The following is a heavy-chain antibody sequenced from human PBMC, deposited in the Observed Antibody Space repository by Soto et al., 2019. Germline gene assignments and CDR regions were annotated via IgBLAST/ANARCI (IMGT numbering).Heavy chain of an antibody. Sequence: SGGYCWGWTRQKPGKGLEWIGYVYYSGSTNYNPSLKSRVTISVDTSKKQFSLKLNSVTAADRAFYFWPKMAWVIAAYSLHSCGPANLVTAS. V-gene: IGHV4-61*08. D-gene: IGHD2-21*01. J-gene: IGHJ5*01. CDR2: VYYSGST. CDR1: SGGYC. CDR3: PKMAWVIAAYSLHS.